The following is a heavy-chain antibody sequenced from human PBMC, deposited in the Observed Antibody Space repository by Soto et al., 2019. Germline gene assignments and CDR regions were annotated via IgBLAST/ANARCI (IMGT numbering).Heavy chain of an antibody. Sequence: QAQLAQSGAEVKKPGASVRVACKASGYTFTNYGISWVRQAPGQGLEWVGWITAYNGNTKYAGKFLGRVAMTTDTSTTTAYMEVRSLRSDDTAIYYCARDGRSEFGDFSWGPKVKFRYFGMDVWGQGTTVTVSS. CDR1: GYTFTNYG. V-gene: IGHV1-18*01. J-gene: IGHJ6*02. CDR3: ARDGRSEFGDFSWGPKVKFRYFGMDV. CDR2: ITAYNGNT. D-gene: IGHD3-10*01.